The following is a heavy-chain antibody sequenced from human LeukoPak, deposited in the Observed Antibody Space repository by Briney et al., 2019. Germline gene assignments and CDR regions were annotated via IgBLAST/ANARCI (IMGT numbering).Heavy chain of an antibody. J-gene: IGHJ5*02. V-gene: IGHV4-39*01. Sequence: KPSETLSLTCTVSGGSISSSSYYWGWIRQPPGKGLEWIGSIYYSGSTYYNPSLKSRVTISVDTSKNQFSLKLSSVTAADTAVYYCARVDCSSTSCYAGDWFDPWGQGNLVTVSS. CDR2: IYYSGST. CDR1: GGSISSSSYY. CDR3: ARVDCSSTSCYAGDWFDP. D-gene: IGHD2-2*01.